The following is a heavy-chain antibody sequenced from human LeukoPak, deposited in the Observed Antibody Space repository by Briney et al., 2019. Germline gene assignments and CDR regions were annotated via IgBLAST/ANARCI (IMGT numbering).Heavy chain of an antibody. CDR3: ARGAWLLVSSPHWYFDL. D-gene: IGHD3-22*01. J-gene: IGHJ2*01. Sequence: SETLSLTCTVSGGSISSGDYYWSWIRQPPGKGLEWIGYIYYSGSTYYNPSLKSRVTISVDTSKNQFSLKLSSVTAADTAVYYCARGAWLLVSSPHWYFDLWGRGTLVTVSS. CDR2: IYYSGST. CDR1: GGSISSGDYY. V-gene: IGHV4-30-4*01.